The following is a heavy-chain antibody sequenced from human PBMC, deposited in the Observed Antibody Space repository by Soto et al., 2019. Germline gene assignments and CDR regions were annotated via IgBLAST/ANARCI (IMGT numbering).Heavy chain of an antibody. D-gene: IGHD2-15*01. V-gene: IGHV3-13*01. J-gene: IGHJ3*02. CDR3: ARETANCSGGSCCSGGAFDI. Sequence: PGGSLRLSCAASGFTFSSYDMHWVRQATGKGLEWVSAIGTAGDTYYPGSVKGRFTISRENAKNSLYLQMNSLRAGDTAVYYCARETANCSGGSCCSGGAFDIWGQGTMVTVSS. CDR2: IGTAGDT. CDR1: GFTFSSYD.